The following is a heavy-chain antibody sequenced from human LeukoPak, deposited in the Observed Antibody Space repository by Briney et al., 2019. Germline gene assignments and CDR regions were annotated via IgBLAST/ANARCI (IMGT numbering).Heavy chain of an antibody. J-gene: IGHJ2*01. CDR3: TTYKVTTAFDL. CDR2: IKSKIDGETT. Sequence: GWSLRLSCAASGFSFSNAWMTWVRQAPGKGLEWGGRIKSKIDGETTDYTEPGKGRFTISRDVTKNTLYLKMNSLKSGDTAVYYCTTYKVTTAFDLWGRGTLVTVSS. V-gene: IGHV3-15*01. CDR1: GFSFSNAW. D-gene: IGHD4-17*01.